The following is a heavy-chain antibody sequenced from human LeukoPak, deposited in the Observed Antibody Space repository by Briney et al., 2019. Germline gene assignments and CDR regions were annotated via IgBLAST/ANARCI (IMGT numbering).Heavy chain of an antibody. CDR3: ARGGYYYDSSGYYPLDY. V-gene: IGHV3-20*04. J-gene: IGHJ4*02. CDR2: INWNGGST. Sequence: GGSLRLSCAAPGFTFDDYGMSWVRQAPGKGLEWVSGINWNGGSTGYADSMKGRFTISRDNAKNSLYLQMNSLRAEDTALYYCARGGYYYDSSGYYPLDYWGQGTLVTVSS. CDR1: GFTFDDYG. D-gene: IGHD3-22*01.